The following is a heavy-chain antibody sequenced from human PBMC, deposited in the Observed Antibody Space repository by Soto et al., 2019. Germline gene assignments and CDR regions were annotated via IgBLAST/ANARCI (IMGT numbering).Heavy chain of an antibody. CDR1: GFTFTDYA. CDR2: ISGSGGST. J-gene: IGHJ4*02. CDR3: ATGWDLSFQY. Sequence: EVQLLESGGDLVQPGGSLRLSCTASGFTFTDYAMTWVRQAPGKGLEWVSTISGSGGSTFYADSVKGRFTISRDNSKNTLYVKRNSLRAADTAVYYCATGWDLSFQYWGQGTQFTV. D-gene: IGHD1-26*01. V-gene: IGHV3-23*01.